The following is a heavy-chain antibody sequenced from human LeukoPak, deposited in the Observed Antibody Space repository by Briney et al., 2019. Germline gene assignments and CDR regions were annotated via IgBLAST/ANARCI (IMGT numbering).Heavy chain of an antibody. D-gene: IGHD4-23*01. Sequence: GGSLRLSCAASGFTFSSYAMSWVRQVPGKGLEWVSAISGSGGSTYYADSVKGRLTISRDNSKNTLYLQMNSLRAEDTAVYYCAKDEDTVVTPTDFDYWGQGTLVTVSS. CDR2: ISGSGGST. V-gene: IGHV3-23*01. J-gene: IGHJ4*02. CDR3: AKDEDTVVTPTDFDY. CDR1: GFTFSSYA.